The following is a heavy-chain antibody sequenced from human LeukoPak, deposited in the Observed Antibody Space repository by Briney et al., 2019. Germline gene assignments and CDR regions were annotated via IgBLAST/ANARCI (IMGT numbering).Heavy chain of an antibody. CDR3: AKGSNGGFLDPENYYYYMDV. J-gene: IGHJ6*03. Sequence: GGSLRLSCAASGFTFSSYAMSWVRQAPGKGLEWVSAISGSGGSTYYADSVKGRFTISRDNSKNTLYLQMNSPRAEDTAVYYCAKGSNGGFLDPENYYYYMDVWGKGATVTVSS. CDR1: GFTFSSYA. CDR2: ISGSGGST. D-gene: IGHD3/OR15-3a*01. V-gene: IGHV3-23*01.